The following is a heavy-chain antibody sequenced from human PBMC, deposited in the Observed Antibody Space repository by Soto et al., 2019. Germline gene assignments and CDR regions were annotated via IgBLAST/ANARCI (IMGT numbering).Heavy chain of an antibody. CDR1: GYTFTSYG. V-gene: IGHV1-18*01. Sequence: QVQLVQSGAEGKKPGASVKVSCKASGYTFTSYGISWVRQAPGQGLEWMGWISSYNGNTNSAQNLQGRVTMTTDTSTSTAYMERSSLRSDETAVYYCARDNGYECDYWGKGPLVNVSS. J-gene: IGHJ4*02. CDR2: ISSYNGNT. CDR3: ARDNGYECDY. D-gene: IGHD5-12*01.